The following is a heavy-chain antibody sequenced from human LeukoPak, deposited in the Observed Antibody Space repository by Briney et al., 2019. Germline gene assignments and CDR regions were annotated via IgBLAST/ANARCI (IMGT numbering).Heavy chain of an antibody. CDR3: AGRDRGYFYGLDL. CDR2: IHSGGST. J-gene: IGHJ6*02. CDR1: GFTVSSNY. Sequence: GPLRLSCAASGFTVSSNYMSCVRQAPVKGLEWVSVIHSGGSTVYANSVKGRFTISRDNSKNTLYLQMNGLRAEDTGVYYCAGRDRGYFYGLDLWGQGTTDTVSS. V-gene: IGHV3-66*01. D-gene: IGHD6-25*01.